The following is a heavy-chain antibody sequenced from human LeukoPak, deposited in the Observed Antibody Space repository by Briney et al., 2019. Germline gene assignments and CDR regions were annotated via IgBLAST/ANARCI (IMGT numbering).Heavy chain of an antibody. CDR1: GYTLTSYA. J-gene: IGHJ5*02. CDR3: ACSYGSGSYGGRWFDP. CDR2: INAGNGNT. Sequence: ASVRVSCKASGYTLTSYAMHWVRQSAGHRLEWMGWINAGNGNTKYSQKFQCRVTITRDTSASTAYMELSSLRSEDTAVYYCACSYGSGSYGGRWFDPWGQGTLVTVSS. V-gene: IGHV1-3*01. D-gene: IGHD3-10*01.